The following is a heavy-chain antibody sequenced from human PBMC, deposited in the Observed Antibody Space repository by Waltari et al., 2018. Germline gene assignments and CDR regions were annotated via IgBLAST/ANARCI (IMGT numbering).Heavy chain of an antibody. J-gene: IGHJ2*01. CDR3: ARVDSSSYNWYFDL. CDR1: GGSISSSIYY. D-gene: IGHD6-6*01. Sequence: QLHLQESGPGLVKPSETLSLTCTVSGGSISSSIYYWGWIRKPPGKGLEWIGSIYYSGSTYYNPSLKSRVTISVDTPKNQFSLKLSSVTAADTAVYYCARVDSSSYNWYFDLWGRGTLVTVSS. CDR2: IYYSGST. V-gene: IGHV4-39*01.